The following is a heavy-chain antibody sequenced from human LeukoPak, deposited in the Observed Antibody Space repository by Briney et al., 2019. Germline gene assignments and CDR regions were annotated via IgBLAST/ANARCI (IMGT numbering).Heavy chain of an antibody. CDR1: GYSIRSGYQ. Sequence: PSETLSLTCSVSGYSIRSGYQWGWIRQAPGKGLEWIGSINYSGRTYDNPSLKSRVTISKDTSKNQFSLKLSSVTAADTAVYYCARVSTTVTTYYYYYMDVWGKGTTVTVSS. CDR2: INYSGRT. D-gene: IGHD4-17*01. V-gene: IGHV4-38-2*02. CDR3: ARVSTTVTTYYYYYMDV. J-gene: IGHJ6*03.